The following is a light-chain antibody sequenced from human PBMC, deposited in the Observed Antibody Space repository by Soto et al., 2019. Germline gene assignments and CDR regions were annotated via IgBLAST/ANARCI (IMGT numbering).Light chain of an antibody. CDR1: SSDIGSQNF. CDR3: SSYSTSYTWV. V-gene: IGLV2-14*01. J-gene: IGLJ3*02. Sequence: QSALTQPASVSGSPGQSITISCTGTSSDIGSQNFVSWHQQRPGKAPKLIIYGVTNRPSGVSNRFSGSKSGNTASLTISGLQADDEADYYCSSYSTSYTWVFGGGTKVTVL. CDR2: GVT.